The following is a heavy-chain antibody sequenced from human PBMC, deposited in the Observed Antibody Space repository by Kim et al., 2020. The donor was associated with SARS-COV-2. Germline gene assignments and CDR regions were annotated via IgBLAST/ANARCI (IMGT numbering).Heavy chain of an antibody. Sequence: GGSLRLSCVASGFTFSTNGMNWVRQAPGKGLEWVSDISGDGSTKYYVSSVKRRSTISRDTPKNSLYLQMNSMGDEDAAEYYCERGWGIWALDYWG. D-gene: IGHD3-16*01. CDR2: ISGDGSTK. J-gene: IGHJ4*01. CDR1: GFTFSTNG. V-gene: IGHV3-48*02. CDR3: ERGWGIWALDY.